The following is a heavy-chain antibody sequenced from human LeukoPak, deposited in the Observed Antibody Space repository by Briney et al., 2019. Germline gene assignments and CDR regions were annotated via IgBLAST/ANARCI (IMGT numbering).Heavy chain of an antibody. D-gene: IGHD3-16*01. CDR3: ASWGAGGNS. Sequence: AGGSLRLSCEASGSTLSTYWMNWVRQVPGKGLDWVANINPDGSGKRYVDSVKGRFTIARDNADNSLSLQMNSLRAEDTAVYYCASWGAGGNSWGQGTLVTVSS. J-gene: IGHJ4*02. V-gene: IGHV3-7*01. CDR1: GSTLSTYW. CDR2: INPDGSGK.